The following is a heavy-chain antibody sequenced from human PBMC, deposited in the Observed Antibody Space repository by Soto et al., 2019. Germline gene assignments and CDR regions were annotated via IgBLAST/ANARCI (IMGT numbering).Heavy chain of an antibody. CDR2: INPNNGGT. J-gene: IGHJ1*01. CDR1: GYTFIGYY. V-gene: IGHV1-2*02. Sequence: QVRLVQSGAEVKRPGASVRVSCETSGYTFIGYYVHWVRQAPGQGLEWMGWINPNNGGTKYSQKFQGRVTMTRDTSINTGYMELSRLTTDDTAGYYCARRRGNYPITEFLQYWGQGTQVTVSS. D-gene: IGHD3-10*01. CDR3: ARRRGNYPITEFLQY.